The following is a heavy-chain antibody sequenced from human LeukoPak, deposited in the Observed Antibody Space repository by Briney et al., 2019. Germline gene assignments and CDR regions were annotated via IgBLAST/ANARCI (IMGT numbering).Heavy chain of an antibody. CDR3: ARFFRTVWELPYY. CDR2: IYTSGST. V-gene: IGHV4-4*07. Sequence: SETLSLTCTVSGGSFTTYYWSWIRQPAGKGLEWIGRIYTSGSTNYNPSLKSRVTISVDTSKNQFSLKLSSVTAADTAVYYCARFFRTVWELPYYWGPGTLVTVSS. J-gene: IGHJ4*02. D-gene: IGHD1-26*01. CDR1: GGSFTTYY.